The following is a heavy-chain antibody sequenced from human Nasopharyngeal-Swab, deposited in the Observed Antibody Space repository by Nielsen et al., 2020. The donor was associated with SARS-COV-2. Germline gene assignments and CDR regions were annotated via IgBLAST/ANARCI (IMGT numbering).Heavy chain of an antibody. J-gene: IGHJ3*02. V-gene: IGHV4-59*13. D-gene: IGHD6-19*01. CDR2: IYYSGST. Sequence: SETLSLTCPVSGGSISSYYWSWIRQPPGKGLEWIGYIYYSGSTNYNPSLKSRVTISVDTSKNQFSLKLSSVTAADTAVYYCARDKGYSSGWPDAFDIWGQGTMVTVSS. CDR1: GGSISSYY. CDR3: ARDKGYSSGWPDAFDI.